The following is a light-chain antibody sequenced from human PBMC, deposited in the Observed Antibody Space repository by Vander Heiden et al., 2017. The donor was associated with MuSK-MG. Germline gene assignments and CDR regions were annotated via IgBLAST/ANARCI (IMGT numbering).Light chain of an antibody. CDR2: WAS. CDR3: QQYDSTPIT. Sequence: DIVMTQSPDFLAVSLGERATINCKSSQSVLYSSNNKNYLAWYQQKPGQPPKLLIYWASTRESGVPDRFSGSGSGTDFTLTISSLQAEDVAVYYCQQYDSTPITFGQGTRLEIK. J-gene: IGKJ5*01. CDR1: QSVLYSSNNKNY. V-gene: IGKV4-1*01.